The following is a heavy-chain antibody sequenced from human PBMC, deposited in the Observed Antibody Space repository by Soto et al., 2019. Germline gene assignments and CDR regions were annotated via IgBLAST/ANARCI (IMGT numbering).Heavy chain of an antibody. CDR2: IYHSGST. CDR3: ARVGDDSSGYTFDP. CDR1: GGSISSGGYS. J-gene: IGHJ5*02. Sequence: QLQLQESGSGLVKPSQTLSLTCAVSGGSISSGGYSWSWIRQPPGKGLEWIGYIYHSGSTYYNPSLKSRVTISVDRSKNQFSLKLSSVTAADTAVYYCARVGDDSSGYTFDPWGQGTLVTVSS. D-gene: IGHD3-22*01. V-gene: IGHV4-30-2*01.